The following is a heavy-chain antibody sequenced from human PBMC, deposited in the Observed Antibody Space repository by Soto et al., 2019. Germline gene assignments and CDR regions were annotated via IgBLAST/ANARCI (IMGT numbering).Heavy chain of an antibody. CDR1: GYTFTSYD. D-gene: IGHD6-25*01. V-gene: IGHV1-8*01. CDR3: ARERAHYGMDV. Sequence: QVKRVQSGAEVKKPGASVKVSCKASGYTFTSYDISWVRQATGQGLEWMGWMNPNSGNTGFAQKFQGKVTMTRNTSISTAYRELSILRSEDTAVYSCARERAHYGMDVWGQGTTVTVSS. CDR2: MNPNSGNT. J-gene: IGHJ6*02.